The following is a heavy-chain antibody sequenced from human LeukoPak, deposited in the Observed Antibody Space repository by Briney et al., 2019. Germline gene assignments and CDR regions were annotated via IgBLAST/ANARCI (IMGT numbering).Heavy chain of an antibody. J-gene: IGHJ6*03. V-gene: IGHV4-61*02. CDR2: IYTSGST. D-gene: IGHD1-26*01. CDR1: GGYISSGSYY. Sequence: SQTLSLTCTVSGGYISSGSYYWSWIRQPAGKGLEWIGRIYTSGSTNYNPSLKSRVTISVDTSKNQFSLKLSSVTAADTAVYYCARSLLLVGATGKDYYYYYMDVWGKGTTVTVSS. CDR3: ARSLLLVGATGKDYYYYYMDV.